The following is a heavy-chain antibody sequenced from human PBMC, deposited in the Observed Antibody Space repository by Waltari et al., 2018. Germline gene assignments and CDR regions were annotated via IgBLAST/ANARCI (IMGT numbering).Heavy chain of an antibody. D-gene: IGHD2-15*01. J-gene: IGHJ4*02. CDR2: FSYDANT. V-gene: IGHV4-39*01. Sequence: QLQLQESGPGLVKPSETLSLTCSVSGGSISSTSYYWGWIRQPPGKGLEWIGSFSYDANTYYNPSLKSRITISVDTSKNQFSLQLRSVTAADTAIYYCARPGRVGGGSLMGLDYWGQGTLDTVSS. CDR3: ARPGRVGGGSLMGLDY. CDR1: GGSISSTSYY.